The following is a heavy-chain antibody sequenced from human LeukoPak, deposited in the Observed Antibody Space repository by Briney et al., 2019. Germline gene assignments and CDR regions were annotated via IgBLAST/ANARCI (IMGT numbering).Heavy chain of an antibody. Sequence: ASETLSLTCTVSGGSISSYYWSWIRQPPGKGLEWIGYIYYTGNTNYNPSLKSRVTISLDTSKNQFSLNLTSVTAADTAVYYCARLSTWTSIDYWGRGTLDTVSS. D-gene: IGHD2-2*01. CDR3: ARLSTWTSIDY. CDR1: GGSISSYY. J-gene: IGHJ4*02. CDR2: IYYTGNT. V-gene: IGHV4-59*08.